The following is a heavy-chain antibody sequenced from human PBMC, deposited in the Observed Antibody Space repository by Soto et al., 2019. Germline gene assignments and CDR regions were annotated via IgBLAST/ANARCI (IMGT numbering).Heavy chain of an antibody. V-gene: IGHV3-23*01. Sequence: GGSLRLSCAASGFTFSSYAMSWVRQAPGKGLEWVSAISGSGGSTYYADSVKGRFTISRDNSKNTLYLQMNSLRAEDTAVYYCAKAGSYNWNYVPNDAFDIWGQGTMVTVSS. CDR1: GFTFSSYA. J-gene: IGHJ3*02. CDR2: ISGSGGST. D-gene: IGHD1-7*01. CDR3: AKAGSYNWNYVPNDAFDI.